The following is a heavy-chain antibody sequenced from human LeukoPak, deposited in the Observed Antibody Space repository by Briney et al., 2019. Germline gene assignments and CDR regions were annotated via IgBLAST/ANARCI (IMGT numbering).Heavy chain of an antibody. D-gene: IGHD2-15*01. V-gene: IGHV1-18*01. J-gene: IGHJ4*02. Sequence: ASVKVSCKASGCIFTSYGINWVRQAPGQGLEWMGWISAYNGNTNYAQKLQGRVTMTTDTSTSTAYMELRSLKSDDTAVYYCARVCSGGSCYSSADYWGQGTLVTVSS. CDR3: ARVCSGGSCYSSADY. CDR1: GCIFTSYG. CDR2: ISAYNGNT.